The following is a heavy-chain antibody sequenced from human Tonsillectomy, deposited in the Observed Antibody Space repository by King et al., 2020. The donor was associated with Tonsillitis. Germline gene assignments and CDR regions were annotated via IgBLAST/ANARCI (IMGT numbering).Heavy chain of an antibody. Sequence: VQLQESGPGLVKPSETLSLTCTVSGGSISSYYWSWIRQPPGKGLEWIGYIYYSGSTNYNPSLKSRVTISVDTSKNQFSLKLSSVTAADTAVYYCARFLALAGTWYYFDYWGHGTLVTVSS. V-gene: IGHV4-59*01. CDR1: GGSISSYY. CDR2: IYYSGST. CDR3: ARFLALAGTWYYFDY. J-gene: IGHJ4*01. D-gene: IGHD6-19*01.